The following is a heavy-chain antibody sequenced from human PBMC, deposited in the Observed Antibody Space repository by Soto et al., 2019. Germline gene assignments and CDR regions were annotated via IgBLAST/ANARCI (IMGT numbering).Heavy chain of an antibody. CDR3: AKLLRYCSSTSCYAPDY. D-gene: IGHD2-2*01. CDR1: GFTFSSYA. V-gene: IGHV3-23*01. CDR2: ISGSGGST. J-gene: IGHJ4*02. Sequence: EVQLLESGGGLVQPGGSLRLSCAASGFTFSSYAMSWVRQAPGKGLEWVSAISGSGGSTYYADSVKGRLTISRDNSKNKLYLQMNSLRAEDTAVYYCAKLLRYCSSTSCYAPDYWGQGTLVTVSS.